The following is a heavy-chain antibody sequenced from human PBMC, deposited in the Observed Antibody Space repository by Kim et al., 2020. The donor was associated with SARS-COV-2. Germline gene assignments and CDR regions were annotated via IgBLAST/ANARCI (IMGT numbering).Heavy chain of an antibody. CDR3: ARDTTVAAAGT. CDR1: GFTFSSYA. J-gene: IGHJ4*02. CDR2: ISYDGSNK. V-gene: IGHV3-30-3*01. D-gene: IGHD6-13*01. Sequence: GGSLRLSCAASGFTFSSYAMHWVRQAPGKGLEWVAVISYDGSNKYYADSVKGRFTISRDNSKNTLYLQMNSLRAEDTAVYYCARDTTVAAAGTWGQGTLVTVSS.